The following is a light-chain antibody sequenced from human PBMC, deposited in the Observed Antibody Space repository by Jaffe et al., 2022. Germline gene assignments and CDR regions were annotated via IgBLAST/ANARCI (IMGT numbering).Light chain of an antibody. CDR2: DVN. Sequence: QSALTQPASVSGSPGQSITISCTGTTSDVGGYNYVSWYQQHPGKAPKLMIYDVNIRPSGVSNRFSGSKSGNTASLTISGLQAEDEADYYCTSFRRSDSLVVLFGGGTKLTVL. CDR1: TSDVGGYNY. V-gene: IGLV2-14*03. CDR3: TSFRRSDSLVVL. J-gene: IGLJ3*02.